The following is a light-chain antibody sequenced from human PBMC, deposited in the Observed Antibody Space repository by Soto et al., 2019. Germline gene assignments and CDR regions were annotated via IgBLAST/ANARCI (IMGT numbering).Light chain of an antibody. V-gene: IGLV2-8*01. CDR1: SRDFGCYNY. J-gene: IGLJ3*02. CDR2: EVS. CDR3: SSYAGSNNVV. Sequence: QSDLTQPPSAAGSPGQSVTLSCTGTSRDFGCYNYVYCYQQHPCKAPKHMNYEVSKRPSGVPYRFSGYKSGNTAVLTVSGLQDEDEAYYYFSSYAGSNNVVLGGGAKLSVL.